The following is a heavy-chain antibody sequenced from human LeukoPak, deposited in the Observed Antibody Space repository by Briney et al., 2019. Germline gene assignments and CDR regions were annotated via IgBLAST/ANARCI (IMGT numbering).Heavy chain of an antibody. V-gene: IGHV4-59*01. Sequence: SETLSLTCTVSGGSISSYYWSWIRQPPGKGLEWIGYIYYSGSTNYNPSLKSRVTISVDTSKNQFSLKLGSVTAADTAVYYCASGEYCGDDCQGAFDIWGQGTMVTVSS. J-gene: IGHJ3*02. CDR2: IYYSGST. CDR1: GGSISSYY. D-gene: IGHD2-21*02. CDR3: ASGEYCGDDCQGAFDI.